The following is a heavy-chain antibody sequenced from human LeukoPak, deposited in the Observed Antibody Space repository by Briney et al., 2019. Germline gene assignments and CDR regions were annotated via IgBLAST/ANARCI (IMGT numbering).Heavy chain of an antibody. CDR2: ISYDGTNK. V-gene: IGHV3-30-3*01. Sequence: GGSLRLSCAASGFTFSSYAIHWVRQAPGKGLEWVAIISYDGTNKYYADSVRGRFTISRDNSKNTLYLQMNSLRAEDTAVYYCARQDGYWGQGTLVTVSS. CDR1: GFTFSSYA. J-gene: IGHJ4*02. CDR3: ARQDGY.